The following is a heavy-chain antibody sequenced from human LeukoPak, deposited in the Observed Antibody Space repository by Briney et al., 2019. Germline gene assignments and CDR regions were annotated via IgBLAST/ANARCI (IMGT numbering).Heavy chain of an antibody. CDR2: ISSGGTTI. V-gene: IGHV3-48*03. CDR3: ARTVATIPFDN. Sequence: GGSLRLSCAASGFTFSSYEMNWVRQAPGKGLEWVSYISSGGTTIYYADSVKGRFTISRDNAKNSLYLQMNSLRAEDTAVYYCARTVATIPFDNWGQGTLVTVSS. J-gene: IGHJ4*02. CDR1: GFTFSSYE. D-gene: IGHD5-12*01.